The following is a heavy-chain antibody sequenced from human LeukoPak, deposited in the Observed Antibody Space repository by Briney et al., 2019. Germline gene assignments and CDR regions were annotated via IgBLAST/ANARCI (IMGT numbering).Heavy chain of an antibody. CDR3: AASYYYYYYMDV. CDR1: GGSISSYY. J-gene: IGHJ6*03. CDR2: IYYSGST. Sequence: SETLSLTCTVSGGSISSYYWSWLRQPPGKGLVWIGYIYYSGSTNYNPSLKSRVTISVHTSKNQFSLKLSSVAAADTAVYYCAASYYYYYYMDVWGKGTTVTVSS. V-gene: IGHV4-59*01.